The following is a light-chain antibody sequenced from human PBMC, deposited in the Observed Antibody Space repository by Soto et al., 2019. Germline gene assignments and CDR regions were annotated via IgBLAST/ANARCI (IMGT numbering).Light chain of an antibody. J-gene: IGKJ1*01. CDR2: AAS. Sequence: DIEVTQSSSSLSAAVGDRFPISCQASQDISNYLNWYQQKPGKAPKLLIFAASSLQSGVTSRFSGSRSGPEFTLTIRSLQPDELATYYCEQYYSDWGFAEGTKVDTK. V-gene: IGKV1-39*01. CDR3: EQYYSDWG. CDR1: QDISNY.